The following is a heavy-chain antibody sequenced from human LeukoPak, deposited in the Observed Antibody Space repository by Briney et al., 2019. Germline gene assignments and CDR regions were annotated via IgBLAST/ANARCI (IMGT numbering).Heavy chain of an antibody. CDR1: GGTFSGYA. CDR3: ARGRYSSSWYVDAFDI. J-gene: IGHJ3*02. D-gene: IGHD6-13*01. V-gene: IGHV1-69*05. CDR2: IIPIFGTA. Sequence: ASVKVSCKASGGTFSGYAISWVRQAPGQGLEWMGGIIPIFGTANYAQKFQGRVTMTTDTSTSTAYMELRSLRSDDTAVYYCARGRYSSSWYVDAFDIWGQGTMVTVSS.